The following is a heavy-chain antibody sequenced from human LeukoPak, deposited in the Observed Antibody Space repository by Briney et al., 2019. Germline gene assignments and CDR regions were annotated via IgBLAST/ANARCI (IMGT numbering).Heavy chain of an antibody. CDR3: ARGWQLVPFDY. Sequence: PGGSLRLSCAASGFTVSSNYMSWVRQAPGKGLEWVSVIYSGGSTYYADSVKGRFTISRDNSKNTLYLQMNSLRAEDTAVYYCARGWQLVPFDYWGQGTLVTVSS. CDR2: IYSGGST. D-gene: IGHD6-13*01. J-gene: IGHJ4*02. V-gene: IGHV3-53*01. CDR1: GFTVSSNY.